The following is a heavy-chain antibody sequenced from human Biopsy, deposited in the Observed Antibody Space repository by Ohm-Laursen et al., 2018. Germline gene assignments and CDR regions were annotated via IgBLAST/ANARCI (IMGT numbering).Heavy chain of an antibody. CDR1: GDSVSSGSFY. V-gene: IGHV4-61*01. Sequence: SETLSLTCTVSGDSVSSGSFYWTWIRQPPGQGLEYIGYIYDRGSTANYNPSLESRVTMTVDMPKNQFSLKLSSETASDTAIYYCARGMRSSGWPYFDSWGQGTLVVVSS. J-gene: IGHJ4*02. CDR2: IYDRGSTA. CDR3: ARGMRSSGWPYFDS. D-gene: IGHD6-19*01.